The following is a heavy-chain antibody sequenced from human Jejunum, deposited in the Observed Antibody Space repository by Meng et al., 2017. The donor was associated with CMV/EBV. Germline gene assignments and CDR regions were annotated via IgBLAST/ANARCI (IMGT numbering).Heavy chain of an antibody. V-gene: IGHV1-46*01. CDR3: AKEGVLYGMDV. CDR1: EYIFTDYF. J-gene: IGHJ6*02. CDR2: INPSGYNT. Sequence: KASEYIFTDYFIHWVRQAPGQGLEWMAIINPSGYNTNYTQKFQGRITVTRDTSTRTVYMELSNLRFEDTAVYYCAKEGVLYGMDVWGQGTTVTVSS. D-gene: IGHD4/OR15-4a*01.